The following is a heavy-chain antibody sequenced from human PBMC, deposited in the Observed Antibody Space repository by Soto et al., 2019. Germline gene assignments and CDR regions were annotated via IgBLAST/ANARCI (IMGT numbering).Heavy chain of an antibody. CDR1: GFTFSSYS. Sequence: EVQLVESGGGLVQPGGSLRLSCAASGFTFSSYSMKWVRQALVKGPEWVSYISSSSSTIYYADSVEGRFTISRDNAKNSLYLLMNSLRDEDTAVYYCARVGGWCLLIDGMDVWGQGTTVTVSS. V-gene: IGHV3-48*02. D-gene: IGHD2-21*02. J-gene: IGHJ6*02. CDR3: ARVGGWCLLIDGMDV. CDR2: ISSSSSTI.